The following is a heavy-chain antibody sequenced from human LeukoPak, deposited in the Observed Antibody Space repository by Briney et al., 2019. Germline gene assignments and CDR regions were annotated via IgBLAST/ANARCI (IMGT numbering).Heavy chain of an antibody. CDR1: GGSISSGSYY. D-gene: IGHD4-17*01. CDR3: ARDSEDGDDAFDI. CDR2: IYTSGST. Sequence: NPSETLSLTCTVSGGSISSGSYYWSWIRQPAGKGLEWIGRIYTSGSTNYNPSLKSRATISVDTSKNQFSLKLSSVTAADTAVYYCARDSEDGDDAFDIWGQGTMVTVSS. V-gene: IGHV4-61*02. J-gene: IGHJ3*02.